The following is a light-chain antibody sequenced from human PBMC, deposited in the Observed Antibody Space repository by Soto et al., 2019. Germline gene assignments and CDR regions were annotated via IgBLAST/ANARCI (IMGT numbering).Light chain of an antibody. J-gene: IGKJ4*01. Sequence: DFQMTQSPSSVSASVGDRVTITCRASQGISSRLAWYQQKPGKAPNLLIYAASNLQSGVPSRFSGSGSETDFTLTIGSLQPEDFATYYCQQANSFPLTFGGGTKVEIK. CDR1: QGISSR. CDR3: QQANSFPLT. CDR2: AAS. V-gene: IGKV1-12*01.